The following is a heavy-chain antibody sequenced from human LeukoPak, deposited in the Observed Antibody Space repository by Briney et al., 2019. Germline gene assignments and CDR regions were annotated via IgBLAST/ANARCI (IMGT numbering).Heavy chain of an antibody. Sequence: GGSLRLSCAASGFTFSRYDMSWVRQAPGKGLEWVSAISGSGGSTYYADSVKGRFTISRDDSKNTAYLQMNSLKTEDTAVYYCTRLWDNPGPLFIWFDPWGQGTLVTVSS. CDR2: ISGSGGST. D-gene: IGHD1/OR15-1a*01. CDR3: TRLWDNPGPLFIWFDP. CDR1: GFTFSRYD. V-gene: IGHV3-23*01. J-gene: IGHJ5*02.